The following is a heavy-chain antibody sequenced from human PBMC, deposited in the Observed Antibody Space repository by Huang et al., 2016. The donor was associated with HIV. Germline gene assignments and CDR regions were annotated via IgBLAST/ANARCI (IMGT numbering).Heavy chain of an antibody. V-gene: IGHV4-59*01. CDR1: GGSISSSY. CDR2: SYYSGST. Sequence: QVQLQESGPGLVKPSETLSLTCTVSGGSISSSYWSWIRQPPGKGLEWIGYSYYSGSTNSNPSHKSRGTIAVDTSKNQFSLKLSSVTAADTAVYYCARARGSSWLGNYYYYYGMDVWGQGTTVTVSS. D-gene: IGHD6-13*01. J-gene: IGHJ6*02. CDR3: ARARGSSWLGNYYYYYGMDV.